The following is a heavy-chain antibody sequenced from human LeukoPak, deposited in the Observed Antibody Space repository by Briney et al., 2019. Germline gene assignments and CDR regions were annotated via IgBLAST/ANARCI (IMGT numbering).Heavy chain of an antibody. D-gene: IGHD4/OR15-4a*01. J-gene: IGHJ4*02. CDR3: ARGSAMVNDY. Sequence: PGESLRLSCAASGFTLSSYSMNWVRQAPGKGLEWVSSISSSSSYIYYADSVKGRFTISRDNAKNSLYLQMNSLRAEDTAVYYCARGSAMVNDYWGQGTLVTVSS. V-gene: IGHV3-21*01. CDR2: ISSSSSYI. CDR1: GFTLSSYS.